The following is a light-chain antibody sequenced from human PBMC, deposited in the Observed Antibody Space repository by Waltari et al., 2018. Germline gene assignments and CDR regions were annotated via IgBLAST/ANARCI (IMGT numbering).Light chain of an antibody. Sequence: SYDLTQPPSVSVSPGETAIIPCSGHDLGDRYACWYQKKPGQSPVWVIYPDTDRPSGVPDLCSGSNSENTATLTISGTQAIDEAEYYCQACDSTTSYVFGGGTKVTVL. CDR1: DLGDRY. CDR2: PDT. J-gene: IGLJ1*01. V-gene: IGLV3-1*01. CDR3: QACDSTTSYV.